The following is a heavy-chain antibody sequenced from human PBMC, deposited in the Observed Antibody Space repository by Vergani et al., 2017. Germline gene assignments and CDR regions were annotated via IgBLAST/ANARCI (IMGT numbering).Heavy chain of an antibody. V-gene: IGHV4-4*03. D-gene: IGHD2-2*02. CDR2: ICHTEDT. J-gene: IGHJ4*02. Sequence: QVQLQESGPGLVKPPGTLSLTCAVSGDSISSNNCWTWVRQPPGKGLEWIGEICHTEDTKYSPSLKSRVTVSVDESRNLFSLRLNSVTAADTAVYYCATICYRRWGYYVDYWGQGMLVTVSS. CDR1: GDSISSNNC. CDR3: ATICYRRWGYYVDY.